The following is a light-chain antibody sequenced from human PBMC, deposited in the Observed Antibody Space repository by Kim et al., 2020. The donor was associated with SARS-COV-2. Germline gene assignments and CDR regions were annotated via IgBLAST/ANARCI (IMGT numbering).Light chain of an antibody. J-gene: IGLJ1*01. CDR2: GNS. CDR3: QSYDSSLSGYV. Sequence: SVLTQPPSVSGAPGQRVTISCTGSSSNIGAGYDVHWYQQLPGTAPKLLMYGNSNRPSGVPDRFSGSKSGTSASLAITGLQAEDEADYYCQSYDSSLSGYVFGTGTKVTVL. V-gene: IGLV1-40*01. CDR1: SSNIGAGYD.